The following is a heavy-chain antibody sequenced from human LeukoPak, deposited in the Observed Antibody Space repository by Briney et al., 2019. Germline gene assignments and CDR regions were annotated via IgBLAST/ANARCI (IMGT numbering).Heavy chain of an antibody. CDR1: GFTFSSYD. CDR3: ARGEWSSSPFDY. D-gene: IGHD6-6*01. Sequence: GGSLRLSCAASGFTFSSYDMHWVRQATGKGLEWVSAIGTAGDTYYPGSVKGRFTISRENAKNSLCLQMNSLRAEDTALYYCARGEWSSSPFDYWGQGTLVTVSS. J-gene: IGHJ4*02. CDR2: IGTAGDT. V-gene: IGHV3-13*01.